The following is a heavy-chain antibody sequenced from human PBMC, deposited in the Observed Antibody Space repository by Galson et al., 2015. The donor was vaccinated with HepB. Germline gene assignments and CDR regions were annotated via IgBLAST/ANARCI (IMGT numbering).Heavy chain of an antibody. V-gene: IGHV6-1*01. CDR2: TYYRSKWYN. J-gene: IGHJ4*02. Sequence: CAISGDSVSSNSAAWNWIRQSPSRGLEWLGRTYYRSKWYNDYAVSVKSRITINPDTSKNQFSLQLNSVTPEDTAVCYCARENYGSGSYAPQFFDYWGQGTLVTVSS. D-gene: IGHD3-10*01. CDR3: ARENYGSGSYAPQFFDY. CDR1: GDSVSSNSAA.